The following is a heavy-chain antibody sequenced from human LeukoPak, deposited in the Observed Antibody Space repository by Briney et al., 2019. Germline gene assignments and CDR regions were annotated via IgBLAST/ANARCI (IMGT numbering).Heavy chain of an antibody. V-gene: IGHV4-39*07. D-gene: IGHD6-6*01. CDR2: IYYSGST. CDR1: SGSISSSSYY. J-gene: IGHJ4*02. CDR3: AREDIAARPFDY. Sequence: SETLSLICTVSSGSISSSSYYWGWIRQPPGKGLEWIGSIYYSGSTYYNPSLKSRVTISVDTSKNQFSLKLSSVTAADTAVYYCAREDIAARPFDYWGQGTLVTVSS.